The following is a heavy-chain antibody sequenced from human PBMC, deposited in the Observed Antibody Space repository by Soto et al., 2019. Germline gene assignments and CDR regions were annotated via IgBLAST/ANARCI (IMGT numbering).Heavy chain of an antibody. J-gene: IGHJ4*02. CDR2: IYPGDSDT. CDR3: ARRYGGPLMDSYYFDY. V-gene: IGHV5-51*01. CDR1: GYSFTSYW. D-gene: IGHD3-10*01. Sequence: LGESLKISCKGSGYSFTSYWIGWVRQMPGKGLEWMGIIYPGDSDTRYSPSFQGQVTISADKSISTAYLQWSSLKASDTAMYYCARRYGGPLMDSYYFDYWGQGTLVTVSS.